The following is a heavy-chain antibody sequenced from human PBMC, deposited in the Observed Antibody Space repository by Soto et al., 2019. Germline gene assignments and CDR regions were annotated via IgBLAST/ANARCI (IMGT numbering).Heavy chain of an antibody. J-gene: IGHJ6*03. V-gene: IGHV1-8*01. CDR1: GYTFTSYD. Sequence: ASVKVSCKASGYTFTSYDINWVRQATGQGLEWMGWMNPNSGNTGYAQKFQGRVTMTRNTSISTAYMELSSLRFEDTAVYYCARGNCGYYYMDVWGKGTTVTLSS. CDR2: MNPNSGNT. D-gene: IGHD7-27*01. CDR3: ARGNCGYYYMDV.